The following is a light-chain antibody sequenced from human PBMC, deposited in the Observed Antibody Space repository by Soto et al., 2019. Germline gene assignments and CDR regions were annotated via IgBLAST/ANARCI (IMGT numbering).Light chain of an antibody. CDR1: QSVSSSY. CDR2: GAS. V-gene: IGKV3-20*01. CDR3: QQWFT. Sequence: EIVLTQSPGTLSLSPGERATLSCRASQSVSSSYLAWFQQKPGQAPRLLIYGASSRATGIPDRFSGSGSGTDFTLTISRLEPEDFAVYYCQQWFTFGPGTKVDLK. J-gene: IGKJ3*01.